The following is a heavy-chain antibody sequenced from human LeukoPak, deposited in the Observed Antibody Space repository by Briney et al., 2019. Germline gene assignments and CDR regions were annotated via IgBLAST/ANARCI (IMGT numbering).Heavy chain of an antibody. Sequence: QAGGSLRLSCAASGFTFSSYAMSWVRQAPGKGLEWVSAISGSGGSTYYADSVKGRFTISRDNSKNTLYLQMNSLRAEDTAVYYCAKEGCSSTSCYSPSIVINWGQGTLVTVSS. J-gene: IGHJ4*02. CDR3: AKEGCSSTSCYSPSIVIN. CDR1: GFTFSSYA. V-gene: IGHV3-23*01. CDR2: ISGSGGST. D-gene: IGHD2-2*02.